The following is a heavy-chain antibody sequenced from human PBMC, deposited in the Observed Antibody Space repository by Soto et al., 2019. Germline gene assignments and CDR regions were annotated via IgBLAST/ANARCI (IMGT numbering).Heavy chain of an antibody. V-gene: IGHV4-59*01. D-gene: IGHD3-16*01. CDR2: IYYSGST. Sequence: PSETLSLTCTVSGGSISSYYWSWIRQPPGKGLEWIGYIYYSGSTNYNPSLKSRVTISVDTSKNQFSLKLSSVTAADTAVYYCARDQGNGGPDYYYGMDVWGQGTTVTVSS. CDR1: GGSISSYY. J-gene: IGHJ6*02. CDR3: ARDQGNGGPDYYYGMDV.